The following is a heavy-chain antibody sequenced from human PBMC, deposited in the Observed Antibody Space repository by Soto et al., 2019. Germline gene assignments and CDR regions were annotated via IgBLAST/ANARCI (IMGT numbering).Heavy chain of an antibody. CDR1: GGSISSGNFS. V-gene: IGHV4-30-2*01. CDR2: IFHTGST. CDR3: ARAKVGDIFRFNWFFDL. D-gene: IGHD3-3*01. Sequence: SETLSLTCTVSGGSISSGNFSWTWIRQPPGKGLEWIAYIFHTGSTFYNSSLKPRVSISVDRSKDQFSLKLKSVTETDTAVYYCARAKVGDIFRFNWFFDLWGRGTLVNVSS. J-gene: IGHJ2*01.